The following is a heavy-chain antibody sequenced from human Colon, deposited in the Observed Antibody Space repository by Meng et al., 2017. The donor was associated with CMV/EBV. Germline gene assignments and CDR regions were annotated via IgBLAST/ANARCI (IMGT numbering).Heavy chain of an antibody. CDR1: GFPVSANY. CDR3: AREGYFRGFEN. D-gene: IGHD1-1*01. Sequence: GGSLRPSCAVSGFPVSANYMAWFRQAPGKGLEWVSIIYIGGTTTLYADSVRGRFSISTDNSKNTLYLQMSSLRDEDTAVYYCAREGYFRGFENWGQGTLVTVSS. V-gene: IGHV3-53*01. CDR2: IYIGGTTT. J-gene: IGHJ1*01.